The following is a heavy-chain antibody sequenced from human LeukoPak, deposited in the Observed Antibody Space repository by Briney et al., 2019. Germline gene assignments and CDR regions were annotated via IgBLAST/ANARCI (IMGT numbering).Heavy chain of an antibody. CDR2: IGASGGST. J-gene: IGHJ4*02. D-gene: IGHD3-9*01. CDR1: GFTFSSYA. V-gene: IGHV3-23*01. CDR3: AKAEGYDILTGLDY. Sequence: GGSLRLSCATSGFTFSSYAMSWVRQAPGKGLEWVSGIGASGGSTYYADSVKGRFTISRDNSKNTLYLQMNSLRTEDTAVYYCAKAEGYDILTGLDYWGQGTLVTVS.